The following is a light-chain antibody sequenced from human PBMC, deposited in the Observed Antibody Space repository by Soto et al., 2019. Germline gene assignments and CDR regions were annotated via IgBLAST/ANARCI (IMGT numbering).Light chain of an antibody. J-gene: IGLJ2*01. CDR3: SSYAGSNNHVV. Sequence: QSALTQPPSASGSLGQSVTISCTGTSSDVGGYKYVSWYQQHPGKAPKLMIYEVSKRPAGVPDRFSGSKSGNTASLTVSGLQAEDEAAYYCSSYAGSNNHVVFGGGTKLTVL. CDR1: SSDVGGYKY. CDR2: EVS. V-gene: IGLV2-8*01.